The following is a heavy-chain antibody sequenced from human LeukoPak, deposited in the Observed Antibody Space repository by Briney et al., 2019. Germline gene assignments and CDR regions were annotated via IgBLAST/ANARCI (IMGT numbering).Heavy chain of an antibody. V-gene: IGHV3-23*01. D-gene: IGHD3-16*02. J-gene: IGHJ4*01. Sequence: PGGPLRLSCAASGFPLSRYAMSWVRQAPGKGLEWDSSIRGSGGSASTYYADSVQGRFTSSRDNSKNPLYLQMNSLRAEDTAVYYCAKDLGLRLGELSLYLDYWGXXTLVTXSS. CDR2: IRGSGGSAST. CDR1: GFPLSRYA. CDR3: AKDLGLRLGELSLYLDY.